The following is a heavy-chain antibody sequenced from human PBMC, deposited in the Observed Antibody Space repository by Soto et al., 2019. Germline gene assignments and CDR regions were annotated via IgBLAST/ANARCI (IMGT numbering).Heavy chain of an antibody. D-gene: IGHD6-13*01. CDR2: ISAYNGNT. J-gene: IGHJ6*02. Sequence: GXSVKVSCKASVYTFTSYGISWVRQAPGQGLEWMGWISAYNGNTNYAQKLQGRVTMTTDTSTSTAYMELRSLRSDDTAVYYCASEWEPVACASSSWYECYYGMDVWGQGTTVTVSS. CDR3: ASEWEPVACASSSWYECYYGMDV. CDR1: VYTFTSYG. V-gene: IGHV1-18*04.